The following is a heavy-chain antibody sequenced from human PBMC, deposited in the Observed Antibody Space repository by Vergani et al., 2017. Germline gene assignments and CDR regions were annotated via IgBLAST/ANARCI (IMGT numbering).Heavy chain of an antibody. CDR3: ARSLPEDTAMGGYYGMDV. Sequence: QVQLVQSGAEVKKPGSSVKVSCKASGGTFSSYAISWVRQAPGQGLEWMGRIIPIFGTANYAQKFQGRVTITADESTSTAYMELSSLRAEDTAVYYCARSLPEDTAMGGYYGMDVWGQGTTVTISS. J-gene: IGHJ6*02. CDR2: IIPIFGTA. V-gene: IGHV1-69*13. CDR1: GGTFSSYA. D-gene: IGHD5-18*01.